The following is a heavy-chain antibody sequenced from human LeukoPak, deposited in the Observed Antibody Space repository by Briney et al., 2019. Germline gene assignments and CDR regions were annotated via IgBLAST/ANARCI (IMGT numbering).Heavy chain of an antibody. J-gene: IGHJ5*02. CDR1: GGSIISSNHY. V-gene: IGHV4-39*07. Sequence: PSETLSLTCTVSGGSIISSNHYWGWTRQPPGKGLEWFGSISYSGGTAYNPSLRSRVTISVDTSKNQFSLKLSSVTAADTAVYYCARGTAALGYCSSTSCYHLGNNWFDPWGQGTLVTVSS. D-gene: IGHD2-2*01. CDR3: ARGTAALGYCSSTSCYHLGNNWFDP. CDR2: ISYSGGT.